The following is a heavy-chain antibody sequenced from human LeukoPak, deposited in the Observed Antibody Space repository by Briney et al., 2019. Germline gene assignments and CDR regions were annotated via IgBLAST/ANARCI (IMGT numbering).Heavy chain of an antibody. D-gene: IGHD2-8*02. CDR1: GFTFGDYA. CDR2: IRSKIYGGAI. CDR3: ARDQLGGHTDDYYYYYMDV. V-gene: IGHV3-49*03. J-gene: IGHJ6*03. Sequence: GGSLRLSCTTSGFTFGDYAMSWLRQAPGKGLEWVGFIRSKIYGGAIEYAASVKGRFTISRDDSKSIAYLQMNSLRTEDTGLYYYARDQLGGHTDDYYYYYMDVWGKGTTVTVSS.